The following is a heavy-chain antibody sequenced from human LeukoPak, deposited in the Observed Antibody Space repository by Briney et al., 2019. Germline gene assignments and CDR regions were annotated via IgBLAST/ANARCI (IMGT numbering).Heavy chain of an antibody. CDR3: AKDQYDYVWGSYRSDYTFDY. J-gene: IGHJ4*02. V-gene: IGHV3-30*02. Sequence: GGSLRLSCAASGFTFSSYGMHWVRPAPGKGLEWVAFIRYDGSNKYYADSVKGRFTISRDNSKNTLYLQMNSLRAEDTAVYYCAKDQYDYVWGSYRSDYTFDYWGQGTLVTVSS. D-gene: IGHD3-16*02. CDR2: IRYDGSNK. CDR1: GFTFSSYG.